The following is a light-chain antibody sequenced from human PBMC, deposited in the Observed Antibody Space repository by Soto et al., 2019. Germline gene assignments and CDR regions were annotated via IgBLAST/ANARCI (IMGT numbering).Light chain of an antibody. CDR2: EVS. CDR1: SSDVGAYNY. Sequence: QSALTQPPSASGSPGQSVTISCTGTSSDVGAYNYVSWYQHHPGKAPKLVIYEVSKRPSGVPDRFSGSKSGNTASLTVSGLQAKDEADYHCSSYAGNNNLLFGGGTKVTAL. J-gene: IGLJ2*01. CDR3: SSYAGNNNLL. V-gene: IGLV2-8*01.